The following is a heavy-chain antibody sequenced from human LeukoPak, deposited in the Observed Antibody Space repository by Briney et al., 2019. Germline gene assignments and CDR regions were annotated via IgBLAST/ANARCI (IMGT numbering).Heavy chain of an antibody. CDR3: SGRSGFGSIY. J-gene: IGHJ4*02. V-gene: IGHV3-7*01. D-gene: IGHD2-2*01. Sequence: GGSLRLSCEASGFTFNTHWMNWVRQTPGKGLEWMANISPDGSDEFYVDSVKGRFTISRDNAKNSVYLQVNNLRAEDTGVYYCSGRSGFGSIYWGQGILVTVSS. CDR1: GFTFNTHW. CDR2: ISPDGSDE.